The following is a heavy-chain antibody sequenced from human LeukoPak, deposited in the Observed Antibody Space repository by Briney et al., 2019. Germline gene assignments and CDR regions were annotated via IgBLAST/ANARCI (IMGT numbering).Heavy chain of an antibody. CDR2: ISGDSSYT. D-gene: IGHD6-13*01. CDR3: ARLHSTAAAGTYDY. CDR1: GFTFSDYY. Sequence: GGSLRLSCAASGFTFSDYYRSWIRQPPGKGLEWISYISGDSSYTKYADSVKGRSTVSRDNAKNSLYLQMNCLRDEDTAVYYCARLHSTAAAGTYDYGGQGTLVTVSS. J-gene: IGHJ4*02. V-gene: IGHV3-11*06.